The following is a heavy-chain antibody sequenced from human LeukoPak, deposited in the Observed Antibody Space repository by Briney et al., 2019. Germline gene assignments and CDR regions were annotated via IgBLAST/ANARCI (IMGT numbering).Heavy chain of an antibody. CDR3: AARYWSSISCLDFFNM. CDR2: KFSSGSA. V-gene: IGHV4-31*03. Sequence: SQTLSLTCSVSGVPVSDGRYYWTWIRQYPGEGLEWIGYKFSSGSAKSHPSPKSRLTISIDSSNTQSSLQLSCVTAADTATYYCAARYWSSISCLDFFNMWGEGTGVTVSS. J-gene: IGHJ3*02. CDR1: GVPVSDGRYY. D-gene: IGHD2-2*01.